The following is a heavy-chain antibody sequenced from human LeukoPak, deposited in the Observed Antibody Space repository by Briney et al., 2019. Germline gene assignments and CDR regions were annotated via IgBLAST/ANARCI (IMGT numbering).Heavy chain of an antibody. CDR3: ARSRSGYCSSTSCSIDDAFDI. Sequence: ASVKVSCKASGYTFTGYYMHWVRQAPGQGLGWMGWINPNSGGTNYAQKFQGRVTMTRDTSISTAYMELSRLRSDDTAVYYCARSRSGYCSSTSCSIDDAFDIWGQGTMVTVSS. V-gene: IGHV1-2*02. CDR2: INPNSGGT. D-gene: IGHD2-2*01. J-gene: IGHJ3*02. CDR1: GYTFTGYY.